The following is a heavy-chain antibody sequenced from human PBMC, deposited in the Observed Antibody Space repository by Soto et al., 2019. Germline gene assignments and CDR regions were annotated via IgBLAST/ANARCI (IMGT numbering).Heavy chain of an antibody. V-gene: IGHV4-59*01. CDR3: AREDGSGSSYWFAP. D-gene: IGHD3-10*01. CDR2: IYYSGST. CDR1: GGSISSYY. J-gene: IGHJ5*02. Sequence: SETLSLTCTVSGGSISSYYWSWIRQPPGKGLEWIGYIYYSGSTNYNPSLKSRVTISVDTSKNQFSLKLSSVTAADTAVYYCAREDGSGSSYWFAPWGQGTLVTVSS.